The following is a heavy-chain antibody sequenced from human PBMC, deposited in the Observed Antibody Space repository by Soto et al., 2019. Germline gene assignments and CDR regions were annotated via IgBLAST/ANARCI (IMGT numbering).Heavy chain of an antibody. CDR1: GYTFSDYY. J-gene: IGHJ6*02. D-gene: IGHD6-6*01. CDR3: VPGSIFMVHYNFGMDV. V-gene: IGHV1-2*04. CDR2: INPKSGVI. Sequence: QVQLVQSGAEVREPGASVKVSCRASGYTFSDYYIHWVRQAPGQGLEWMGWINPKSGVINYAQKFPGWLTMSRDTSVSTAYMALSSLRSDDTAIYYCVPGSIFMVHYNFGMDVWGQGTTVTVSS.